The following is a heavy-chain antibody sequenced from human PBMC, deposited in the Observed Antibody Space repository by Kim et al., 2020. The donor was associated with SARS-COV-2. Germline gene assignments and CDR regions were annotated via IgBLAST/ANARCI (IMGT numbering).Heavy chain of an antibody. Sequence: SETLSLTCTVSGGSVSSSSFYWGWIRQPPGKGLEWIGSVFLRDNTYYSPSLKSRVTISIDSSKNQFSLNLTSVTAADTALYYCVRDSGPQYGYVWGSYLDYWGQGTLVTVSS. J-gene: IGHJ4*02. V-gene: IGHV4-39*07. CDR3: VRDSGPQYGYVWGSYLDY. CDR2: VFLRDNT. CDR1: GGSVSSSSFY. D-gene: IGHD3-16*02.